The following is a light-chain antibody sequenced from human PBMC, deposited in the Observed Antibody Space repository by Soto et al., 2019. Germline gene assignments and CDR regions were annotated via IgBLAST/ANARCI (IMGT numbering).Light chain of an antibody. CDR3: QQYGSLSWT. Sequence: EIVLTQSPRTLSLSPGERATFSCRASQNVDTNYLAWYQQKPGQAPRIIIFGASGRATGIPDRFSGSGSGTDFTLTISRLEPEDFAMYYCQQYGSLSWTFGQGTKVDIK. V-gene: IGKV3-20*01. CDR2: GAS. J-gene: IGKJ1*01. CDR1: QNVDTNY.